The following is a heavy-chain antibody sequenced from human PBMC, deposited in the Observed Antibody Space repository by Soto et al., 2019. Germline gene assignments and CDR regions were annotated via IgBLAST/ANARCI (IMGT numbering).Heavy chain of an antibody. Sequence: VRSLRLSCAASGFTFSSYWMSWVRQAPGKGLEWVANIKQDGNEKYYVDSVKGRFTIYRDNAKNPLFLQMTSQQTEDPAVNECVRDRSSSNCYRVARMDVWGQGTTVTVSS. J-gene: IGHJ6*02. CDR2: IKQDGNEK. D-gene: IGHD2-2*02. CDR1: GFTFSSYW. V-gene: IGHV3-7*01. CDR3: VRDRSSSNCYRVARMDV.